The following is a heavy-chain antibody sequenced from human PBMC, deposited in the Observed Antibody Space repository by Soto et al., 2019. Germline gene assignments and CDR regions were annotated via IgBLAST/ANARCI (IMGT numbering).Heavy chain of an antibody. J-gene: IGHJ4*02. CDR1: GFTFSSYA. CDR3: AKDDYGDYYPPY. D-gene: IGHD4-17*01. V-gene: IGHV3-23*01. CDR2: VSGSGGST. Sequence: EVQLLESGGGLVQPGGSLRLSCAASGFTFSSYAMSWVRQAPGKGLEWVSAVSGSGGSTYYADSVKGRFTISRDNSKNTLYLQMNSLRAEDTAVYYCAKDDYGDYYPPYWGQGTLVTVSS.